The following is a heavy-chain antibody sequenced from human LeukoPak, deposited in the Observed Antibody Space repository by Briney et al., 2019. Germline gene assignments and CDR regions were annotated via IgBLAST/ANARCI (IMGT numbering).Heavy chain of an antibody. D-gene: IGHD3-9*01. CDR2: ISSSSYI. V-gene: IGHV3-21*01. Sequence: GGSLRLSCAASGFTFSSYSMNWVPQAPGKGLEWVSSISSSSYIYYADSVKGRFTISRDNAKNSLYLQMNSLRAEDTAVYYCARDILTGYTYYFDYWGQGTLVTVSS. CDR1: GFTFSSYS. CDR3: ARDILTGYTYYFDY. J-gene: IGHJ4*02.